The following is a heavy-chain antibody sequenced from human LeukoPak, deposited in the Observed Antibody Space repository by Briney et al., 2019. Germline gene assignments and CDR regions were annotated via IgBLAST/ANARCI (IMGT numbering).Heavy chain of an antibody. J-gene: IGHJ3*02. CDR1: GFTFSTYW. V-gene: IGHV3-7*03. CDR2: IKQDGSEK. CDR3: ARAATRREWLDAFDI. Sequence: PGGSLRLSCAASGFTFSTYWMSWVRQAPGKGLEWVANIKQDGSEKYYVDSVKGRFTISRDNAKNSLYLQMNSLRAEDTAVYYCARAATRREWLDAFDIWGQGTMVTVSS. D-gene: IGHD6-6*01.